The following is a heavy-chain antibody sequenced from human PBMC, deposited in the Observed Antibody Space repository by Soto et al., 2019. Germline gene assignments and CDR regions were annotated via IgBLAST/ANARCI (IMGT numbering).Heavy chain of an antibody. CDR1: GFPFSSYA. V-gene: IGHV3-23*01. CDR3: AKDLEYYSSGYYFDSYYYYGMDA. J-gene: IGHJ6*02. D-gene: IGHD3-22*01. CDR2: ISGSGGST. Sequence: GGSLRLSCAGSGFPFSSYAMIWVRQAPGKGLEWVSVISGSGGSTYYADSVKGRFTISRDNSKNTLYLQMNSLRAEDTAVYYCAKDLEYYSSGYYFDSYYYYGMDAWGQGTRVTVSS.